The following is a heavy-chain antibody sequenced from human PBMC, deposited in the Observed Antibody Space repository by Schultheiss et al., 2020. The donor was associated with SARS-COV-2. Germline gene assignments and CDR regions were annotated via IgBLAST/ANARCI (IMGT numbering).Heavy chain of an antibody. CDR2: IYSGGST. CDR1: GFTFSSYA. Sequence: GGSLRLSCAASGFTFSSYAMSWVRQAPGKGLEWVSVIYSGGSTYYADSVKGRFTISRDNAKNSLYLQMNSLRDEDTAVYYCARDRDYYDSSGYYYDYYFDYWGQGTLVTVSS. CDR3: ARDRDYYDSSGYYYDYYFDY. D-gene: IGHD3-22*01. J-gene: IGHJ4*02. V-gene: IGHV3-66*01.